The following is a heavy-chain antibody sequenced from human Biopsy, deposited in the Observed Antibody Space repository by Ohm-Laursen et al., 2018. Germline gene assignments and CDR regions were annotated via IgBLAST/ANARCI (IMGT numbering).Heavy chain of an antibody. Sequence: VASVKVSCKPSGYTFSGYYMHWVRQAPGQGLEWMGWINPDSGVTNYAQKFQGRVTMTRDTSISTAYMELSRLGSDDTAVYYCARDKYRSWNYFDNWGQGSLVTVSS. J-gene: IGHJ4*02. D-gene: IGHD6-19*01. CDR2: INPDSGVT. CDR1: GYTFSGYY. CDR3: ARDKYRSWNYFDN. V-gene: IGHV1-2*02.